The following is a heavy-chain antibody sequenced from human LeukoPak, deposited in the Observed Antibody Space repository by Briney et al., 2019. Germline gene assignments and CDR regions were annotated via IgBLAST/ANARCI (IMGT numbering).Heavy chain of an antibody. D-gene: IGHD6-13*01. CDR2: ISAYNGNT. J-gene: IGHJ4*02. V-gene: IGHV1-18*01. CDR3: ARGGIAAANVELPDYFDY. CDR1: GYTFTSYG. Sequence: ASVKVSCKASGYTFTSYGISWVRQAPGQGLEWMGWISAYNGNTNYAQKLQGRVTMTTDTSTSTAYMELRCLRSDDTAVYYCARGGIAAANVELPDYFDYWGQGTLVTVSS.